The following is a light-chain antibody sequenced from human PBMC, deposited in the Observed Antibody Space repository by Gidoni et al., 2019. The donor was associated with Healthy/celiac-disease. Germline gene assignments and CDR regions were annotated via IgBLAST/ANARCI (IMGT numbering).Light chain of an antibody. CDR1: QSISSW. CDR3: QQYNSYWGT. CDR2: KAS. Sequence: DIQMTQSPSTLSASVGDRVTITCRASQSISSWLAWYQQKPGKAPKLLIYKASSLESGVPSRFSGSGSGTEFTLTISSLQPDYFATDYCQQYNSYWGTFGQGTKLEIK. J-gene: IGKJ2*01. V-gene: IGKV1-5*03.